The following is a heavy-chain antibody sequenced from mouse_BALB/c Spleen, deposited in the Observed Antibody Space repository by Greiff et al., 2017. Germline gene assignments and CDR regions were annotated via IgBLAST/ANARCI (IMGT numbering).Heavy chain of an antibody. CDR1: GFTFSSYT. V-gene: IGHV5-12-2*01. J-gene: IGHJ4*01. CDR3: ARHGGYDAMDY. CDR2: ISNGGGST. Sequence: EVKLMESGGGLVQPGGSLKLSCAASGFTFSSYTMSWVRQTPEKRLEWVAYISNGGGSTYYPDTVKGRFTISRDNAKNTLYLQMSSLKSEDTAMYYCARHGGYDAMDYWGQGTSVTVSS.